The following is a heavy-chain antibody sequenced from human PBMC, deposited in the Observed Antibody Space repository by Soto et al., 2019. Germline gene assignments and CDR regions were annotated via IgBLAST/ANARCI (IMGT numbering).Heavy chain of an antibody. CDR3: ARGELLWCGELLR. J-gene: IGHJ4*02. CDR2: MNPNSGDT. CDR1: GYTFTSYE. D-gene: IGHD3-10*01. V-gene: IGHV1-8*01. Sequence: QVQLVQSGAEVKKPGASVKVSCKASGYTFTSYEINWVRQATGQGLEWMGWMNPNSGDTGYAQKFQGRVTMTRNTSISTAYMELSSLGSEDTAVYYCARGELLWCGELLRWGQGTLVTVSS.